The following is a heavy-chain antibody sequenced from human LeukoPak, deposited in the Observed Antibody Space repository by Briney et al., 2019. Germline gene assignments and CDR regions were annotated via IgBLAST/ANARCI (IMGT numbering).Heavy chain of an antibody. CDR3: ASEVAVTTSGDAFDI. D-gene: IGHD4-17*01. V-gene: IGHV4-59*01. Sequence: SGTLSLTCTVSGGSISSYYWSWIRQPPGKGLEWIWYIYYSGSTNYNPSLKSRVTISVDTSKNQFSLKLSSVTAADTAVYYCASEVAVTTSGDAFDIWGQGTMVTVSS. CDR1: GGSISSYY. J-gene: IGHJ3*02. CDR2: IYYSGST.